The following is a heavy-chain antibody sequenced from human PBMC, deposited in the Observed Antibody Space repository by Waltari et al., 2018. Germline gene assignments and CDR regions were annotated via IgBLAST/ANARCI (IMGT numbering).Heavy chain of an antibody. CDR2: IHYSGRT. V-gene: IGHV4-59*01. CDR1: GGSISSYY. CDR3: ARGSLYGSASYFDY. Sequence: VQLQESGPGLVKPSETLSLTCTVSGGSISSYYWSWIRQSPGKGLEWIGNIHYSGRTNYNPSLKTRVTTSVDTSKNQFSLRLSSVTAADTAVYYCARGSLYGSASYFDYWGQGTLVTVSS. J-gene: IGHJ4*02. D-gene: IGHD3-10*01.